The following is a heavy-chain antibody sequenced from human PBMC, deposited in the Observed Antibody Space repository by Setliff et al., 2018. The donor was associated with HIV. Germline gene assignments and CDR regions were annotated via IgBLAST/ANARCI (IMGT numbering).Heavy chain of an antibody. D-gene: IGHD3-22*01. J-gene: IGHJ5*02. CDR2: INAGSGNT. CDR3: ARERDSTGYQFDP. V-gene: IGHV1-3*03. Sequence: GASVKVSCKTSGYIFTNYAIQWVRQAPGQGLQWMGWINAGSGNTKYSQEFQGRVTISRDTSASTAYMELNSLRSEDMAVYYCARERDSTGYQFDPWGQGTLVTVPQ. CDR1: GYIFTNYA.